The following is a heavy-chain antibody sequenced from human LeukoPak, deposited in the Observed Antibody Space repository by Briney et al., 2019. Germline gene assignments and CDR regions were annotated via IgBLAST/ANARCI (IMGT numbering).Heavy chain of an antibody. CDR2: IYSSGST. CDR1: GGSISSSSYY. J-gene: IGHJ4*02. V-gene: IGHV4-61*02. D-gene: IGHD6-19*01. Sequence: SETLSLTCTVSGGSISSSSYYWSWIRQPAGKGLEWIGRIYSSGSTNYNPSLKSRVTMSVDTSKNQFSLKLSSVTAADTAVYYCARGSSGWYSIDYWGQGTLVTVSS. CDR3: ARGSSGWYSIDY.